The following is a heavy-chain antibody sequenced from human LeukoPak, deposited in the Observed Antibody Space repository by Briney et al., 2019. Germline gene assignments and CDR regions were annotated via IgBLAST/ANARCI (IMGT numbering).Heavy chain of an antibody. CDR1: GFTFSNYA. Sequence: PGGSLRLSCAASGFTFSNYAMSWVHQAPGKGLEWVAFIRYDGTNKYYADSVKGRFTISRDNSKNTLYLQMNSLRAEDTAVFYCATFPYYFDSSGSYYFDFWGQGTLVTVSS. D-gene: IGHD3-22*01. J-gene: IGHJ4*02. CDR2: IRYDGTNK. V-gene: IGHV3-30*02. CDR3: ATFPYYFDSSGSYYFDF.